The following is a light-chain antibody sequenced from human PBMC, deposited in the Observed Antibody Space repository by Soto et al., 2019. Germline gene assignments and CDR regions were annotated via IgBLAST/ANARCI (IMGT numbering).Light chain of an antibody. CDR2: DAS. J-gene: IGKJ4*01. V-gene: IGKV3-20*01. CDR3: QQFSSYPLT. CDR1: HTVRNNY. Sequence: EFVLTQSPGTLSLSPGERATLSCRASHTVRNNYLAWYQQKPGQAPKLLIYDASSRATGIPDRFSGGGSGTDFILTISRLEPEDFAVYYCQQFSSYPLTFGGGTKVDI.